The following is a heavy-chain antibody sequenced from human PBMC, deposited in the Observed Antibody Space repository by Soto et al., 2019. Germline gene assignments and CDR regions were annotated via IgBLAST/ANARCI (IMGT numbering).Heavy chain of an antibody. J-gene: IGHJ5*01. CDR3: ARGPGSYNWFDS. CDR2: ISIYSSGTT. CDR1: GGSISSYY. Sequence: SETLSLTRTVSGGSISSYYRSCLRQPAGKGLEWIGRISIYSSGTTCYNRSLKSRVTMSGDSSKNQFSLNLSSVTAADTAVYYCARGPGSYNWFDSWGQGTPVTVS. V-gene: IGHV4-4*07. D-gene: IGHD3-10*01.